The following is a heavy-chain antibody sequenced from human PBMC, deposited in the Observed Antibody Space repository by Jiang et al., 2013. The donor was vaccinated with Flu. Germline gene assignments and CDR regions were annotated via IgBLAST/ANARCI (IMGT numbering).Heavy chain of an antibody. V-gene: IGHV1-46*01. CDR1: GYTFTNHY. CDR3: ARDSGGFEEPVWWFDS. D-gene: IGHD3-10*01. J-gene: IGHJ5*01. CDR2: MNPTDGHF. Sequence: VQLLESGAEVRKPGASVKLSCKSSGYTFTNHYIHWVRQAPGQGLEWMGIMNPTDGHFTYAHKFQGRVAMTRDPSTTTVYMELTSLGSKDAAVYYCARDSGGFEEPVWWFDSWGQGTLVTVSS.